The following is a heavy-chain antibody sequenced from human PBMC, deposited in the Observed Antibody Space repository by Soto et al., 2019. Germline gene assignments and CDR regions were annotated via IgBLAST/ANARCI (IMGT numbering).Heavy chain of an antibody. D-gene: IGHD1-1*01. J-gene: IGHJ3*01. V-gene: IGHV3-53*01. Sequence: GGSLRVSCAAFGLTISGKKYVAWVRQAPGKGLEWVSGLYDVDGSFYADSVRGRFTTSSDSSKTTVYPQMNDLRPDDTAVYYCATWHEREHAYDVWGQGTTVTVSS. CDR1: GLTISGKKY. CDR3: ATWHEREHAYDV. CDR2: LYDVDGS.